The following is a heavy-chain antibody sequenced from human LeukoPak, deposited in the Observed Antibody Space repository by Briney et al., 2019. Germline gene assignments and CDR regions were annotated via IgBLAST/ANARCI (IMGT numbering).Heavy chain of an antibody. CDR3: ATETPAGIRGLGV. CDR1: GDSLSDLS. V-gene: IGHV1-24*01. Sequence: GASVKVSCKVSGDSLSDLSMHWVRRTPGEGLELMGGVNLENGETIYAQKFQGRVTMTADTSTDTAYMELSSLRSEDTAVYYCATETPAGIRGLGVWGQGTTVTVSS. D-gene: IGHD2-2*02. CDR2: VNLENGET. J-gene: IGHJ6*02.